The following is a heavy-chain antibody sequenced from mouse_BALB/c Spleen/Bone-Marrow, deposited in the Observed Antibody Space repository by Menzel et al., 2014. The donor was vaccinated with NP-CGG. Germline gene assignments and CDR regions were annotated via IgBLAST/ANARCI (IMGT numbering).Heavy chain of an antibody. D-gene: IGHD1-1*01. Sequence: EVKVEESGGGLVQPGGPLKLSCAASGFTFSNYGMSWVRQTPDKRLDLVATINSNGGKTYSTDSVKGRFTISRDNAKNTLYLQMSSLKSEDTAMYYCARDDGFYGLDRWGQGTSVTVSS. CDR3: ARDDGFYGLDR. J-gene: IGHJ4*01. V-gene: IGHV5-6-3*01. CDR2: INSNGGKT. CDR1: GFTFSNYG.